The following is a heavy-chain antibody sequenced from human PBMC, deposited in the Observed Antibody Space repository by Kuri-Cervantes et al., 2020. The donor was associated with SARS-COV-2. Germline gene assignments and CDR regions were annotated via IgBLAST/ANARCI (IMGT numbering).Heavy chain of an antibody. CDR1: GGSISSYY. V-gene: IGHV4-59*01. Sequence: SETLSLTCTVSGGSISSYYWSWIRQPPGKGLEWIGYIYYSGSTHYNPFLNSRVTISVDTYKNQFSLKLSSVTAAETAVYYCARGQNYDILTGYYNVRDYYYMDVWGKGTTVTVSS. CDR3: ARGQNYDILTGYYNVRDYYYMDV. J-gene: IGHJ6*03. CDR2: IYYSGST. D-gene: IGHD3-9*01.